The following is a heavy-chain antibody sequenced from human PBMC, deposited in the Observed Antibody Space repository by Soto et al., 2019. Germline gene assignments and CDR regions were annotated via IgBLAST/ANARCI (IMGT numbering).Heavy chain of an antibody. CDR2: ISGGGDSI. Sequence: GGSLRLGCAASVFTFSSYAMTWVLQAPGKGLEWVSAISGGGDSIYYADSVKGRFTISRDQSKNTLYLQMHSLRAEDTAVYFCAKERDNGADRYYFDYWGQGTLVTVSS. D-gene: IGHD2-8*01. V-gene: IGHV3-23*01. J-gene: IGHJ4*02. CDR3: AKERDNGADRYYFDY. CDR1: VFTFSSYA.